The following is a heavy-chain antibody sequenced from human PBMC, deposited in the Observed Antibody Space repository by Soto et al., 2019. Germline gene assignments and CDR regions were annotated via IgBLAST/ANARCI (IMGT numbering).Heavy chain of an antibody. D-gene: IGHD3-10*01. Sequence: EVQLVESGGGLIQPGGSLRLSCAVSGFTVSNNYMSWVRQAPGKGLEGVSVIYSGGYTAYGDSVKGRFTISRDNSKNTLYLKMKGLGADTRAFYYGAPQAGGGGYWGQGTLVTVSS. CDR3: APQAGGGGY. V-gene: IGHV3-53*01. CDR1: GFTVSNNY. CDR2: IYSGGYT. J-gene: IGHJ4*02.